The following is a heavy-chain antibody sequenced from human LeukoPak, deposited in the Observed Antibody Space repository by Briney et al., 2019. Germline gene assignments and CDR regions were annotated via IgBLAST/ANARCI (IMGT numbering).Heavy chain of an antibody. D-gene: IGHD1-14*01. J-gene: IGHJ4*02. Sequence: SETLSLTCTVSGGSISSYYWSWIRQPPGKGLEWIGYIYYSGSTNYNPSLKSRVTISVDTSKNQFSLKLSSVTAADTAVCYCARDRTREGFDYWGQGTLVTVSS. CDR3: ARDRTREGFDY. CDR1: GGSISSYY. CDR2: IYYSGST. V-gene: IGHV4-59*01.